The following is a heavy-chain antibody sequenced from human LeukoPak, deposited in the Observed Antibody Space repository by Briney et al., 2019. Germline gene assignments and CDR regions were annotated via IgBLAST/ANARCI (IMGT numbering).Heavy chain of an antibody. CDR1: GFTFSSYW. CDR3: ADPPTDY. CDR2: INQDGSEK. V-gene: IGHV3-7*01. Sequence: GGSLRLSCAASGFTFSSYWMTWVRQAPGKGLEWVANINQDGSEKHYVDSVKGRFTISRDNAKNSLYLQMSSLRAEDTAVYYCADPPTDYWGQGTLVTVSS. J-gene: IGHJ4*02.